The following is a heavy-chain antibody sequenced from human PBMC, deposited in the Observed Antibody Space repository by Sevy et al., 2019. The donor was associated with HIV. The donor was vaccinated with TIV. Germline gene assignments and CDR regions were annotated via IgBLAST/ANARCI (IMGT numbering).Heavy chain of an antibody. CDR2: IFYSRST. CDR3: ARASPNYYYGMDV. CDR1: GASISGYY. V-gene: IGHV4-59*01. Sequence: SETLCLTCTVSGASISGYYWSWIRQPPGKGLEWIGYIFYSRSTHYSPSLKSRVTISVDTSKNQFSLRLSSMTAADTAVYYCARASPNYYYGMDVWGQGTTVTVSS. J-gene: IGHJ6*02.